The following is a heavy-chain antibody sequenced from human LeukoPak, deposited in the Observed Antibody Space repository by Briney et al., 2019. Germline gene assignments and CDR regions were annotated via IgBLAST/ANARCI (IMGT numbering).Heavy chain of an antibody. CDR1: GFTFSSYG. J-gene: IGHJ4*02. CDR3: ARDVYYYDSSGYPY. V-gene: IGHV3-33*01. CDR2: IWYDGSKK. Sequence: GRSLRLSCTASGFTFSSYGIHWVRQAPCKGLEWVAVIWYDGSKKYYADSVKGRFTISRDNSKNTPYLQMNSLRAEDTAVYYCARDVYYYDSSGYPYWGQGTLVTVSS. D-gene: IGHD3-22*01.